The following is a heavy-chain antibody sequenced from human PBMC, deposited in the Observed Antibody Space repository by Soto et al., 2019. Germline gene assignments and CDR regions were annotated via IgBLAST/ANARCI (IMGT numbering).Heavy chain of an antibody. CDR3: AGGVTAAMSYYYYGMDV. J-gene: IGHJ6*02. Sequence: GGSLRLSCAASGFTFSSYGMHWVRQAPGKGLEWVAVISYDGSNKYYADSVKGRFTISRDNSKNTLYLQMNSLRAEDTAVYYCAGGVTAAMSYYYYGMDVWGQGTTVTVSS. CDR1: GFTFSSYG. V-gene: IGHV3-30*03. D-gene: IGHD2-2*01. CDR2: ISYDGSNK.